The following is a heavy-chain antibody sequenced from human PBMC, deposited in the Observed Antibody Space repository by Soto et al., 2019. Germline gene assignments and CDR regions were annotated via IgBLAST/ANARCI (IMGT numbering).Heavy chain of an antibody. CDR3: ARGMPPAMVSNYFDY. D-gene: IGHD5-18*01. CDR1: GYTFPRYD. CDR2: MNPNSGNT. J-gene: IGHJ4*02. V-gene: IGHV1-8*01. Sequence: GSVKGSRQAFGYTFPRYDINWVGQATGQGLEWMGWMNPNSGNTGYAQKFQGRVTMTRNTSISTAYMELSSLRSEDTAVYYCARGMPPAMVSNYFDYWGQGTLVTVSS.